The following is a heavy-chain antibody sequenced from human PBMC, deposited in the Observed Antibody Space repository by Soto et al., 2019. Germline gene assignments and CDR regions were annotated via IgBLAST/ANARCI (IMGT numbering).Heavy chain of an antibody. V-gene: IGHV1-69*01. Sequence: QVQLVQSGAEVRKPGSSVNVSCKASGTSFTSYGIHWVRQAPGQGLEWMGGFVPMFSSSNYAQKFQDRLTIVADESTNTAYMELSSLRADDSAIYYCARTGGTYYFDHWGQGNLVTASS. D-gene: IGHD1-1*01. CDR1: GTSFTSYG. CDR2: FVPMFSSS. CDR3: ARTGGTYYFDH. J-gene: IGHJ4*02.